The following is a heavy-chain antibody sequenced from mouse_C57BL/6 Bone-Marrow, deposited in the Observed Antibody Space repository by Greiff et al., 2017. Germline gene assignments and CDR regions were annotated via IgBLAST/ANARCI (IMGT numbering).Heavy chain of an antibody. D-gene: IGHD1-1*01. CDR2: INPSNGGT. V-gene: IGHV1S81*02. CDR1: GYTFPSYY. Sequence: QVQLQQSGAELVKPGASVKLSCKASGYTFPSYYMYWVKQRPGQGLEWIGDINPSNGGTDSNEKFKSKATLTVDKSSSTAYMQLSSLTSEDAAVYYCTRAEYGGFAYGGQGTLVTVSA. CDR3: TRAEYGGFAY. J-gene: IGHJ3*01.